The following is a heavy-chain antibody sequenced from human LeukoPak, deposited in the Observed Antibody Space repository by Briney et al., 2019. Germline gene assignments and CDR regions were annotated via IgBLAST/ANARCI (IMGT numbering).Heavy chain of an antibody. D-gene: IGHD3-9*01. Sequence: SETLSLTCAVYGGSFSGYYWSWIRQPPGKGLEWIGEINHSGSTNYNPSLKSRVTISVDTSKNQFSLKLSSVTAADTAVYYYARVVRYFDWLSRGGYFDYWGQGTLVTVSS. J-gene: IGHJ4*02. CDR1: GGSFSGYY. CDR2: INHSGST. CDR3: ARVVRYFDWLSRGGYFDY. V-gene: IGHV4-34*01.